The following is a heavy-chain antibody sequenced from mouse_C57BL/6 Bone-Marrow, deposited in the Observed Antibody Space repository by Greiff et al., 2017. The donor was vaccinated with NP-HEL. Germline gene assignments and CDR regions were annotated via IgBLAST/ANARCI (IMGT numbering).Heavy chain of an antibody. D-gene: IGHD2-14*01. CDR2: INPSSGYT. CDR1: GYTFTSYT. CDR3: SRSPYYRAWFAY. J-gene: IGHJ3*01. V-gene: IGHV1-4*01. Sequence: VQLQQSGAELARPGASVQMSCKASGYTFTSYTMHWVKQRPGQGLEWIGYINPSSGYTKYNQKFKDKATLTADKSSSTAYMQLSSLTSEDSAVYYCSRSPYYRAWFAYWGQGTLVTVSA.